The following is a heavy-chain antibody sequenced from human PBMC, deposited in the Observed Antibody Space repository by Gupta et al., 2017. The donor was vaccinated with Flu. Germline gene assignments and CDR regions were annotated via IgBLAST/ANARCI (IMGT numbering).Heavy chain of an antibody. D-gene: IGHD1-26*01. CDR3: ARALGGSYSEDFDY. CDR1: GGTFSSYA. J-gene: IGHJ4*02. CDR2: IIPIFGTA. Sequence: QVQLVQSGAEVKKPGSSVKVSCKAFGGTFSSYAIRWVQQAPGQGLEWMGGIIPIFGTANYAQKFQGRVTITADESTSTAYMELSSLRSEDTAVYYCARALGGSYSEDFDYWGQGTLVTVSS. V-gene: IGHV1-69*01.